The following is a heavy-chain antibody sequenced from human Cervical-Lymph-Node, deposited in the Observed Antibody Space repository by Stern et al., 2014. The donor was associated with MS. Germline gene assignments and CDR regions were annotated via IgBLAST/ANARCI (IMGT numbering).Heavy chain of an antibody. J-gene: IGHJ4*02. CDR2: ISSPGNTQ. Sequence: VQLVESGGDVVQPGRSLRLSCAASGFTFNNYGMHWVRQAPGKGLEWLATISSPGNTQYYADSVKGRFAISRDKSRNSVHLEMSSLRPEDTAVYYCAKSPYWGQGTLVSVST. CDR1: GFTFNNYG. V-gene: IGHV3-30*18. CDR3: AKSPY.